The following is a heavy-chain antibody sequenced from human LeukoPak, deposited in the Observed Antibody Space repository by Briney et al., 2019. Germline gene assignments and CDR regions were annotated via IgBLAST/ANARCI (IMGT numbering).Heavy chain of an antibody. D-gene: IGHD1-1*01. Sequence: SQTLSLTCTVSGGSISSGSYYWSWIRQPAGKGLEWIGRIYTSGSTNYNPSLKSRVTMSVDTSKNQFSLKLSSVTAADTAVYYCAREYRGGGYNWVWYMDVWGKGTTVTISS. CDR1: GGSISSGSYY. CDR2: IYTSGST. J-gene: IGHJ6*03. CDR3: AREYRGGGYNWVWYMDV. V-gene: IGHV4-61*02.